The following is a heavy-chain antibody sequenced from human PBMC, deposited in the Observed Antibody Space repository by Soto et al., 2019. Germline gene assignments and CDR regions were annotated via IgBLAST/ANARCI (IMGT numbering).Heavy chain of an antibody. Sequence: SETLSLTCAVSGGSISSGGYSWSWIRQPPGKGLEWIGYIYHSGSTYYNPSLKSRVTISVDRSKNQFSLKLSSVTASDTAMYYCARYRSDILTGYYRPYNWFDPWGQGTLVTVSS. CDR2: IYHSGST. V-gene: IGHV4-30-2*01. CDR1: GGSISSGGYS. D-gene: IGHD3-9*01. J-gene: IGHJ5*02. CDR3: ARYRSDILTGYYRPYNWFDP.